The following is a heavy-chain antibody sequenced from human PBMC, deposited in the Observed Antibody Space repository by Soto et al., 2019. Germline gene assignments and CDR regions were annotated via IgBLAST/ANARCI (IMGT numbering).Heavy chain of an antibody. V-gene: IGHV5-51*01. Sequence: GESLKISCKGSGYSFTSYWIGWVRQMPGKGLEWMGVIYPGDSDTRYSPSFQGQVTISADKSISTAYLQWSSLKASDTAMYYCARTLIAAYYYYGMDVWGQGTKVTVSS. D-gene: IGHD6-6*01. CDR2: IYPGDSDT. CDR3: ARTLIAAYYYYGMDV. CDR1: GYSFTSYW. J-gene: IGHJ6*02.